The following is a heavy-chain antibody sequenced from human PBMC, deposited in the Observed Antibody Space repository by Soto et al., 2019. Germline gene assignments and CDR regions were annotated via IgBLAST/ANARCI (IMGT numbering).Heavy chain of an antibody. Sequence: ASVKVSCKASGYTFTSYGTSWVRQAPGQGLEWMGWISAYNGNTNYAQKVQGRVTMTTDTSTSTAYMELRSLRSDDTALYYCARDLGIAVAGLDFDYWGQGTPVTVSS. CDR1: GYTFTSYG. J-gene: IGHJ4*02. V-gene: IGHV1-18*01. CDR2: ISAYNGNT. CDR3: ARDLGIAVAGLDFDY. D-gene: IGHD6-19*01.